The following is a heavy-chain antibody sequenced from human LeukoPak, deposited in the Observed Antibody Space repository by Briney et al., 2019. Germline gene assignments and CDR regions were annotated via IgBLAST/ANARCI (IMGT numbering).Heavy chain of an antibody. J-gene: IGHJ5*02. V-gene: IGHV3-11*04. CDR1: GGSFSGYY. CDR3: ARGGIYYDSRNWFDP. D-gene: IGHD3-22*01. Sequence: LSLTCAVYGGSFSGYYWSWIRQAPGKGLEWVSYISSSGSTIYYADSVKGRFTISRDNAKNSLYLQMNSLRAEDTAVYYCARGGIYYDSRNWFDPWGQGTLVTVSS. CDR2: ISSSGSTI.